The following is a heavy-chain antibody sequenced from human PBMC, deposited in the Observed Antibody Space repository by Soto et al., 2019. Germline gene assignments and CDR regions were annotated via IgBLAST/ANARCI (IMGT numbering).Heavy chain of an antibody. CDR2: IDWDDDK. D-gene: IGHD3-10*01. CDR3: ARMGGSGKNGMDV. J-gene: IGHJ6*02. V-gene: IGHV2-70*04. Sequence: SGPTLVNPTPTLTLTCTFSGFSLSTSGMRVSWISQPPGKALERLARIDWDDDKFYSTSLKTRLTISKDTSKNQVVLTMTNMDPVDTATYYCARMGGSGKNGMDVWGQGTTVTVSS. CDR1: GFSLSTSGMR.